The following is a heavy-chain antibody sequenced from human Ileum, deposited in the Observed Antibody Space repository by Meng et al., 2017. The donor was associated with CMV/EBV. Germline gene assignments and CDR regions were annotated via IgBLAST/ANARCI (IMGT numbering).Heavy chain of an antibody. D-gene: IGHD2-2*01. J-gene: IGHJ4*02. CDR2: ISGSGGST. V-gene: IGHV3-23*01. CDR1: GFTFSNSA. Sequence: ASGFTFSNSAMGWVRQAPGKGLEWVSAISGSGGSTYYADSVKGRFTISRDNSKNTLYLQMNSLRAEDTAVYYCAKKYCSSTSCYHDYWGQGTLVTVSS. CDR3: AKKYCSSTSCYHDY.